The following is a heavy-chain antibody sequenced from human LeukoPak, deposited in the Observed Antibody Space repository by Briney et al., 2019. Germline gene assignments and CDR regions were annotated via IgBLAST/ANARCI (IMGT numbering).Heavy chain of an antibody. V-gene: IGHV4-38-2*02. J-gene: IGHJ3*02. D-gene: IGHD6-6*01. CDR2: IHHSGST. CDR3: AREYSSSSRAFDI. CDR1: GYSISSGYY. Sequence: SETLSLTCAVSGYSISSGYYWGWIRQPPGMGLEWLGSIHHSGSTYYNASLKSRVTISVDTSKNQFSLKLNSVTAADTAVSYCAREYSSSSRAFDIWGQGTMVTVSS.